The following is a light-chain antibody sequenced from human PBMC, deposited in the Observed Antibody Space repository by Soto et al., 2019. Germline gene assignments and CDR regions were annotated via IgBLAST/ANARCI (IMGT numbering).Light chain of an antibody. CDR1: QSISSY. V-gene: IGKV1-39*01. J-gene: IGKJ2*01. CDR3: QPSNSIPHT. CDR2: AAS. Sequence: DIQMTQSPSSLSASVGDRVTITCRTSQSISSYLNWYQQKPGKAPKLLIYAASSLQSGFPSRFTGSGSGTDFTLTISSLQPEDFATYYCQPSNSIPHTFGQGTKLEIK.